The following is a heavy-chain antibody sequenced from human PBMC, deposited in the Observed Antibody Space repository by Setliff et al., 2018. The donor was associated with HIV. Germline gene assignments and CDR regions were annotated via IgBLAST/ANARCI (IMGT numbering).Heavy chain of an antibody. V-gene: IGHV1-2*02. Sequence: ASVKVSCKASGYTLTGYYIHWVRQAPGQGLEWMGWINPSSAGTKYAQKFQDRVTMIRDTSITTAYMALSRLTSDDTAVYFCARGINWFAPFDYWGQGTLVTVSS. CDR2: INPSSAGT. D-gene: IGHD1-1*01. CDR3: ARGINWFAPFDY. J-gene: IGHJ4*01. CDR1: GYTLTGYY.